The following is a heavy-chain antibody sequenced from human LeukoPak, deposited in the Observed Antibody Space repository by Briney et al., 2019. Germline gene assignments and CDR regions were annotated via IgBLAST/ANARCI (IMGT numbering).Heavy chain of an antibody. CDR3: ARKHRVVVAKNWFDP. CDR1: GYTFTSYD. V-gene: IGHV1-8*02. D-gene: IGHD2-15*01. Sequence: GASVKVSCKASGYTFTSYDINWVRQATGQGLEWMGWMNPNSGNTGYAQKFQGRVTMTRNTSISTAYMELSSLRSEDTAVYYCARKHRVVVAKNWFDPWGQGTLVTVSS. J-gene: IGHJ5*02. CDR2: MNPNSGNT.